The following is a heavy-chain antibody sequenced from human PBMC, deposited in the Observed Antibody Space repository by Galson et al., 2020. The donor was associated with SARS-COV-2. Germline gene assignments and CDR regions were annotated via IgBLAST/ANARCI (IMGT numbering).Heavy chain of an antibody. D-gene: IGHD4-17*01. J-gene: IGHJ3*02. CDR3: ATSGGYGDTLDAFDI. Sequence: ASVKVSCKVSGYTLTELSMHWVRQAPGKGLEWMGGFDPEDGETIYAQKFQGRVTMTEDTSTDTAYMELSSLRSEDTAVYYCATSGGYGDTLDAFDIWGQGTMVTVSS. CDR2: FDPEDGET. V-gene: IGHV1-24*01. CDR1: GYTLTELS.